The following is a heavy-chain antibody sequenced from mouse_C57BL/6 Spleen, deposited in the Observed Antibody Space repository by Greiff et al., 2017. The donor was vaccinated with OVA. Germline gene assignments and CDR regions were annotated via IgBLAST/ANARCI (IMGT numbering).Heavy chain of an antibody. J-gene: IGHJ2*01. V-gene: IGHV1-80*01. CDR2: IYPGDGDT. CDR1: GYAFSSYW. CDR3: ARSAQGTRVYY. Sequence: QVHVKQSGAELVKPGASVKISCKASGYAFSSYWMNWVKQRPGKGLEWIGQIYPGDGDTNYNGKFKGKATLTADKSSSTAYMQLSSLTSEDSAVFFCARSAQGTRVYYWGQGTTLTVSS. D-gene: IGHD3-2*02.